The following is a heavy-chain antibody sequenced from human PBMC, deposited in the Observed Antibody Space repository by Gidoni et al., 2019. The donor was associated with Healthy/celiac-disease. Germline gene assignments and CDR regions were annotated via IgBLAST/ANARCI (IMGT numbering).Heavy chain of an antibody. D-gene: IGHD3-10*01. Sequence: EVQVVESGGGLIQPGRSMRVYCSASGCTFSSYAMHWVRQTPGKGLEYVSAISSNWGSTYYADSVKGRFTISRDNSKNTLSLQMSSLRAEDTAVYYCVKSFAGTGYFDYWGQGTLVTVSS. CDR3: VKSFAGTGYFDY. V-gene: IGHV3-64D*06. J-gene: IGHJ4*02. CDR2: ISSNWGST. CDR1: GCTFSSYA.